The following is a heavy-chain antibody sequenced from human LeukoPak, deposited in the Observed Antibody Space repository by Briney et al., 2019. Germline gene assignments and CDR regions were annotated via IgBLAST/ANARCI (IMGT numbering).Heavy chain of an antibody. J-gene: IGHJ4*02. Sequence: TSETLSLTCSVSGGPITEYYWSWIRQPPGKGLEWIGYIYHTGSTNYSPSLKSRVTMSVDASRNQFSLKLVSVTAADTAVYYCARDRGSTGYYYLDSGGQGILVTVSS. CDR2: IYHTGST. D-gene: IGHD6-19*01. CDR3: ARDRGSTGYYYLDS. CDR1: GGPITEYY. V-gene: IGHV4-59*01.